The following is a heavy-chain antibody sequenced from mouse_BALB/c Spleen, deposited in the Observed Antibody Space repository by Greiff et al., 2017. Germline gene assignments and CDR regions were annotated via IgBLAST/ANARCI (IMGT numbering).Heavy chain of an antibody. CDR2: IDPANGNT. D-gene: IGHD2-1*01. V-gene: IGHV14-3*02. CDR3: ASGNYLYYYAMDY. CDR1: GFNIKDTY. Sequence: EVKLMESGAELVKPGASVKLSCTASGFNIKDTYMHWVKQRPEQGLEWIGRIDPANGNTKYDPKFQGKATITADTSSNTAYLQLSSLTSEDTAVYYCASGNYLYYYAMDYWGQGTSVTVSS. J-gene: IGHJ4*01.